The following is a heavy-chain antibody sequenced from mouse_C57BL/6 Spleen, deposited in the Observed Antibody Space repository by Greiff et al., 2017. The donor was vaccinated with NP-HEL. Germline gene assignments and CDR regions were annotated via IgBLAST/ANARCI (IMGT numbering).Heavy chain of an antibody. V-gene: IGHV1-80*01. Sequence: QVQLQQSGAELVKPGASVKISCKASGYAFSSYWMNWVKQRPGKGLEWIGQIYPGDGDTNYNGKFKGKATLTADKSSSTAYMQLSSLTSEDSAVYFCARRDYGNYLGYFDYWGQGTTLTVSS. J-gene: IGHJ2*01. D-gene: IGHD2-1*01. CDR3: ARRDYGNYLGYFDY. CDR2: IYPGDGDT. CDR1: GYAFSSYW.